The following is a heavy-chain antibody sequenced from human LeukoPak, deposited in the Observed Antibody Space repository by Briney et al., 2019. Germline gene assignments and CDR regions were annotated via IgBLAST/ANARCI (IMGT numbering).Heavy chain of an antibody. Sequence: PETLSLTCAVYGGSFSGYYWSWIRQPPGKGLEWIGEINHSGSTNYNPSLKSRVTISVDTSKSQFSLKLSSVTAADTAVYYCARVPQGIAAAGTNGGHYYYYYYMDVWGKGTTVTVSS. CDR3: ARVPQGIAAAGTNGGHYYYYYYMDV. V-gene: IGHV4-34*01. D-gene: IGHD6-13*01. CDR2: INHSGST. J-gene: IGHJ6*03. CDR1: GGSFSGYY.